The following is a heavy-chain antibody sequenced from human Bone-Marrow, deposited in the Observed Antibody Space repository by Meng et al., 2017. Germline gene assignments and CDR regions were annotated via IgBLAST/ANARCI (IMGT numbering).Heavy chain of an antibody. J-gene: IGHJ4*02. Sequence: SETLSLTCAVYGGSFSGYYWSWIRQPPGKGLEWIGEINHSGSTNYNPSLKSRVTISVDTSKNQFSLKLSSVTAADTAVYYCARGGYSYGYDNGNDYWGQGTLVTVSS. CDR3: ARGGYSYGYDNGNDY. V-gene: IGHV4-34*01. D-gene: IGHD5-18*01. CDR1: GGSFSGYY. CDR2: INHSGST.